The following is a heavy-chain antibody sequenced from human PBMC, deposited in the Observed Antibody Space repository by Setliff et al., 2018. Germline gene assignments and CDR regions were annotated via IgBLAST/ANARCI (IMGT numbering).Heavy chain of an antibody. Sequence: PGGSLRLSCAASGFTFSSYSMNWVRQAPGKGLEWVSYISSSSSTIYYADSVKGRFTISRDNAKNSLYLQMNSLRAEDTAVYYCARDQFSVIWDQLLNYFDYWGQGTPVTVSS. CDR1: GFTFSSYS. V-gene: IGHV3-48*04. J-gene: IGHJ4*02. CDR3: ARDQFSVIWDQLLNYFDY. D-gene: IGHD2-2*01. CDR2: ISSSSSTI.